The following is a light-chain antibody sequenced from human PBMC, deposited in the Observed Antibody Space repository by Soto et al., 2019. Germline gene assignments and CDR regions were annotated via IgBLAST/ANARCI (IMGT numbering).Light chain of an antibody. J-gene: IGKJ2*01. CDR3: QQYGSSPPYT. CDR2: RAS. CDR1: HSVSSSY. V-gene: IGKV3-20*01. Sequence: ETVLTQSPGTLGLAPGERATLSCRASHSVSSSYLTWYQQRPGQPPRLLIYRASRRAAGIPDRFSASGSGTDFTLTINRLEPDDFAVYYCQQYGSSPPYTFGQGIKLEIK.